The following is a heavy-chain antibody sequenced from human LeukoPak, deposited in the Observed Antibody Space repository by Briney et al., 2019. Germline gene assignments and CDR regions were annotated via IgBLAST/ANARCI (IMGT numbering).Heavy chain of an antibody. V-gene: IGHV3-48*01. CDR3: ARDDAAVAFDT. CDR2: ISSASGTI. Sequence: GGSLRLSCAASGFTFSSYTMNWVRQAPGKGLEWVSYISSASGTIYYADSVKGRFTISRDNAKNSLYLQMNSLRAEDTAVYYCARDDAAVAFDTWGQGTMVTVSS. J-gene: IGHJ3*02. D-gene: IGHD6-25*01. CDR1: GFTFSSYT.